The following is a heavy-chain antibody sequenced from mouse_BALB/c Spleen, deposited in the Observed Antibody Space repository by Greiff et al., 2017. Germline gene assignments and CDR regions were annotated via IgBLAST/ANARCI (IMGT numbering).Heavy chain of an antibody. D-gene: IGHD2-1*01. CDR1: GYTFTSYW. CDR3: TRGGIYYGGAMDY. J-gene: IGHJ4*01. V-gene: IGHV1-69*02. CDR2: IYPSDSYT. Sequence: QVQLQQPGAELVRPGASVKLSCKASGYTFTSYWINWVKQRPGQGLEWIGNIYPSDSYTNYNQKFKDKATLTVDKSSSTAYMQLSSPTSEDSAVYYCTRGGIYYGGAMDYWGQGTSVTFSS.